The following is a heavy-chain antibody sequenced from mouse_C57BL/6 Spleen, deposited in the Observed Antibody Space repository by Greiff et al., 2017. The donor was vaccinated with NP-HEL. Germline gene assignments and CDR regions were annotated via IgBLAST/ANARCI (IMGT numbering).Heavy chain of an antibody. CDR1: GYTFTSYW. V-gene: IGHV1-64*01. D-gene: IGHD3-2*02. CDR3: ARSGAQATDYYAMDY. Sequence: QVQLQQSGAELVKPGASVKLSCKASGYTFTSYWMHWVKQRPGQGLEWIGMIHPNSGSTNYNEKFKSKATLTVDKSSSTAYMQLSSLTSEDSAVYYCARSGAQATDYYAMDYWGQGTSVTVSS. CDR2: IHPNSGST. J-gene: IGHJ4*01.